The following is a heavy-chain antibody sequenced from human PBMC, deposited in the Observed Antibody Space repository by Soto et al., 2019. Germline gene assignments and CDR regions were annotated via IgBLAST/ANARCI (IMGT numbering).Heavy chain of an antibody. CDR2: IDPSDSYT. CDR3: AVNRWFGYYYYGMDV. V-gene: IGHV5-10-1*01. CDR1: GYSFTSYW. D-gene: IGHD3-16*01. Sequence: GESLKISCKGSGYSFTSYWISWVRQMPGKGLEWMGRIDPSDSYTNYSPSFQGHVTISADKSISTAYLQWSSLKASDTAMYYCAVNRWFGYYYYGMDVWGQGTTVTVS. J-gene: IGHJ6*02.